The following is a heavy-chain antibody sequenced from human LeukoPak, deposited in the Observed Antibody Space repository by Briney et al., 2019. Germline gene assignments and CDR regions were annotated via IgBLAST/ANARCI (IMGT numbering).Heavy chain of an antibody. CDR2: IRYDGNYN. D-gene: IGHD2-21*02. CDR3: AKDRMTVFES. CDR1: GFTFSSYA. V-gene: IGHV3-30*02. Sequence: GGSLRLSCAASGFTFSSYAMHWVRQAPGKGLEWVAFIRYDGNYNYYADIVKGRFTISRDDSKNTMFLQMTNLRPDDTAVYFCAKDRMTVFESWGQGTLVTVSS. J-gene: IGHJ4*02.